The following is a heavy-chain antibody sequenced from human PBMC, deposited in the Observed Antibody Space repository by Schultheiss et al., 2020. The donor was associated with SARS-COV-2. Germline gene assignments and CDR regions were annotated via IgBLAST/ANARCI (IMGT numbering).Heavy chain of an antibody. CDR1: GFTFSSYG. Sequence: GGSLRLSCAASGFTFSSYGMHWVRQAPGKGLEWVAVISYDGSNKYYADSVKGRFTISRDNSKNTLYLQMNSLRAEDTAVYYCAREVPSLLEWLFQYGMDVWGQGTTVTVSS. CDR3: AREVPSLLEWLFQYGMDV. D-gene: IGHD3-3*01. V-gene: IGHV3-30*03. J-gene: IGHJ6*02. CDR2: ISYDGSNK.